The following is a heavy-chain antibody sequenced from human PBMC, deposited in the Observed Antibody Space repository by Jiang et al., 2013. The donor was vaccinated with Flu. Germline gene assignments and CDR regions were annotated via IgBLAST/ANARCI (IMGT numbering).Heavy chain of an antibody. CDR1: GGSISSSGYY. CDR2: IYYSGST. D-gene: IGHD3-22*01. J-gene: IGHJ4*02. CDR3: ARVRSGYRYYYDSSGYYNPTNFDY. Sequence: GPGLVKPSQTLSLTCTVSGGSISSSGYYWSWIRQHPGKGLEWIGYIYYSGSTYYNPSLKSRVTISVDTSKNQFSLKLSSVTAADTAVYYCARVRSGYRYYYDSSGYYNPTNFDYWGQGTLVTVSS. V-gene: IGHV4-31*03.